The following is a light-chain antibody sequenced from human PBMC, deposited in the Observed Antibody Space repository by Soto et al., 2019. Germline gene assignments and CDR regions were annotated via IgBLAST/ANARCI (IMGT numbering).Light chain of an antibody. CDR1: QSISSW. CDR2: KAS. V-gene: IGKV1-5*03. J-gene: IGKJ2*01. Sequence: DIQMTQSPSTLSASVGDRVTITWRASQSISSWLAWYQQKPGKAPKVLIYKASSLESGVPSRFSGSGSGTEFTLTISSLQPDDFATYYCQQYYSYPVTFGQGTKLEIK. CDR3: QQYYSYPVT.